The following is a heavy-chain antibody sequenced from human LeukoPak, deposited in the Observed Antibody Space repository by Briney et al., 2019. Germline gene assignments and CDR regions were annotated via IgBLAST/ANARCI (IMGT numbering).Heavy chain of an antibody. CDR2: IWYDGSNK. Sequence: GGSLRPSCAASGFTFSSYGMYWVRQAPGKGLEWVAVIWYDGSNKYYADSVKGRFTISRDNSKNTLYLQMNSLRAEDTAVYYCVRESGGAAAGHEASYSYYAFDVWGQGTTVTVSS. D-gene: IGHD6-13*01. CDR1: GFTFSSYG. V-gene: IGHV3-33*01. CDR3: VRESGGAAAGHEASYSYYAFDV. J-gene: IGHJ6*02.